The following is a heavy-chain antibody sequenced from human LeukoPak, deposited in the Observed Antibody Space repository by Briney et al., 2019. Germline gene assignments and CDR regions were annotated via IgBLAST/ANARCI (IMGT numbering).Heavy chain of an antibody. V-gene: IGHV4-34*01. J-gene: IGHJ1*01. CDR1: GGSFSGYY. D-gene: IGHD3-22*01. CDR3: ASIAYYYDSSGYLPGEYFQH. CDR2: INHSGST. Sequence: PSETLSLTRAVYGGSFSGYYWSWIRQPPGKGLEWIGEINHSGSTNYNPSLKSRVTISVDTSKNQFSLKLSSVTAADTAVYYCASIAYYYDSSGYLPGEYFQHWGQGTLVTVSS.